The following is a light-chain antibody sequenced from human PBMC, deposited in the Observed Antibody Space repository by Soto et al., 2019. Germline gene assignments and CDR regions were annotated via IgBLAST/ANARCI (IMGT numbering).Light chain of an antibody. J-gene: IGKJ2*01. CDR2: KAS. CDR1: QSISSW. V-gene: IGKV1-5*03. CDR3: QQYNSYQYT. Sequence: DIQMTQSHSTLSASVGDRVTITCRASQSISSWLAWYQQKPGKAPKLLIYKASSLAGGIPSRFSGSGSETEFTLTISSLQPEDFATYYCQQYNSYQYTFGQGTKLEIK.